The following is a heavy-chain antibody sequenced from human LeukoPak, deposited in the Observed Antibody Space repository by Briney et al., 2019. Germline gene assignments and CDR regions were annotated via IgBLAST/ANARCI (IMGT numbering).Heavy chain of an antibody. CDR3: ARHINY. Sequence: PGGSLRLSCAASGFTFSSYSMNWVRQAPGKGLEWIGEINHSGSTNYNPSLKSRVTISVDTSKNQFSLKLSSVTAADTAVYYCARHINYWGQGTLVTVSS. CDR2: INHSGST. V-gene: IGHV4-34*01. CDR1: GFTFSSYS. D-gene: IGHD2-21*01. J-gene: IGHJ4*02.